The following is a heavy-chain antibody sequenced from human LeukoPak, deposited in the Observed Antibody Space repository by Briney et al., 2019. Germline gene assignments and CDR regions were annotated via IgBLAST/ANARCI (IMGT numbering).Heavy chain of an antibody. D-gene: IGHD3-9*01. V-gene: IGHV3-11*05. CDR2: ISSSSSYT. J-gene: IGHJ6*02. CDR1: VFTFSDYY. Sequence: GSLRLSSAASVFTFSDYYMSWIRQAPGKGLEWVSYISSSSSYTNYADSVKGRFTISRDNAKNSLYLQMNSLRAEDTAVYYCARVKVARGLTDYYYGMDVWGQGTTVTVSS. CDR3: ARVKVARGLTDYYYGMDV.